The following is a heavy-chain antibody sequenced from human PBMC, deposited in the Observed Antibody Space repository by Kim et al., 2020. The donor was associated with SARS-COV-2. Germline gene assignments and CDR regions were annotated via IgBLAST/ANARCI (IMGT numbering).Heavy chain of an antibody. V-gene: IGHV3-66*01. J-gene: IGHJ6*02. CDR1: GITVSGNY. D-gene: IGHD3-16*01. Sequence: GGSLRLSCAASGITVSGNYMSWVRQAPGKGLEWVSIIYGGGNTYYADSVKGRFTISRDISKNTLYLQMNSLRAEDTAVYYCAMRAGGYYYGMDVWGQGTTVTV. CDR3: AMRAGGYYYGMDV. CDR2: IYGGGNT.